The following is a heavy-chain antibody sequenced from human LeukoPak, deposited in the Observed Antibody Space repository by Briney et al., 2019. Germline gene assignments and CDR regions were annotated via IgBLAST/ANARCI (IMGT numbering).Heavy chain of an antibody. J-gene: IGHJ3*02. CDR3: ARRRGRYSGDAFDI. CDR2: IYPGDSDT. D-gene: IGHD1-26*01. CDR1: GYRFTSYW. Sequence: GESLKISCKGSGYRFTSYWIGWLRQMPGKGLEWMGFIYPGDSDTRYSPSFQGQVTISADKSMSTAYMQWGSLKASDTAMYYCARRRGRYSGDAFDIWGQGTMVTVSS. V-gene: IGHV5-51*01.